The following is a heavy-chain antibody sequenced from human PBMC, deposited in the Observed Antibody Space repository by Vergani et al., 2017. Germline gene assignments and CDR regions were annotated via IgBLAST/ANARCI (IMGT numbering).Heavy chain of an antibody. J-gene: IGHJ6*02. Sequence: QVQLQESGPGLVKPSETLSLTCTVSGGSISSYYWSWIRQPPGKGLEWIGYIYYSGSTNYNPSLKSRVTISVDTSKNQSSLKLSSVTAADTAVYYCARMEGERIAAAGTLPYYYYGMDVWGQGTTVTVSS. CDR3: ARMEGERIAAAGTLPYYYYGMDV. D-gene: IGHD6-13*01. CDR2: IYYSGST. V-gene: IGHV4-59*01. CDR1: GGSISSYY.